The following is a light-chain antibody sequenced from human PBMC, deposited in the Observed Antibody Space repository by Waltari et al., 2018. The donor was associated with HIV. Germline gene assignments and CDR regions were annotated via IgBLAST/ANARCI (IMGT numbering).Light chain of an antibody. CDR1: SSNIGSNI. J-gene: IGLJ3*02. CDR3: AAWEDSLNAWV. CDR2: SKN. Sequence: QSVLTQPPSASGTPGQRLSISCSGSSSNIGSNIVNWYQQLPGTAPKLLIYSKNQRPSGVPDRFSGSKSGTSASLAISGLQSEDEADYYCAAWEDSLNAWVFGGGTKLTVL. V-gene: IGLV1-44*01.